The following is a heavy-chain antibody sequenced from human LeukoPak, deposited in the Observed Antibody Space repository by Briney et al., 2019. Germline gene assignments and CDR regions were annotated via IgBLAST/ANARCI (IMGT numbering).Heavy chain of an antibody. CDR2: ISGSGGST. D-gene: IGHD2-15*01. CDR3: AKDIVVVVAATPY. J-gene: IGHJ4*02. V-gene: IGHV3-23*01. Sequence: GGSLRLSCAASGFTFSSYAMSWVRQAPGKGLEWVSAISGSGGSTHYADSVKGRFTISRDNSKNTLYLQMNSLRAEDTGVYYCAKDIVVVVAATPYWGQGTLVSVSS. CDR1: GFTFSSYA.